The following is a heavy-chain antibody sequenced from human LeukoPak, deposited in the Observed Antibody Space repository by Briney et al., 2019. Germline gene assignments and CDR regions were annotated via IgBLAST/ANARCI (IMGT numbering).Heavy chain of an antibody. V-gene: IGHV3-48*03. CDR2: ISTGSSII. CDR1: GFTFSTYE. D-gene: IGHD3-10*01. CDR3: ARVRRSGETGDY. Sequence: GGSLRLSCAASGFTFSTYEMNWVRQAPGKGLEWLSYISTGSSIIYYADSVKGRFTISRDNAKNSLYLQMNSLRAEDTAVYYCARVRRSGETGDYWGQGTLVTVSS. J-gene: IGHJ4*02.